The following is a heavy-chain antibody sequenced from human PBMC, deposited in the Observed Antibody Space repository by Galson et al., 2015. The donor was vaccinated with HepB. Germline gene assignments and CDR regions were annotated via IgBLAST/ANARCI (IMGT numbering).Heavy chain of an antibody. V-gene: IGHV4-61*08. CDR3: ASVARSSWVYFRGMDI. CDR1: GGSVSSGGYH. Sequence: SETLSLTCTVSGGSVSSGGYHWNWIRQPPGKGLEWIGYIYFSGSTSYNPSLKSRVTILVDTSKNQFSLRLSSVTAADTAVYFCASVARSSWVYFRGMDIGGQGTTVNVSS. CDR2: IYFSGST. D-gene: IGHD6-13*01. J-gene: IGHJ6*02.